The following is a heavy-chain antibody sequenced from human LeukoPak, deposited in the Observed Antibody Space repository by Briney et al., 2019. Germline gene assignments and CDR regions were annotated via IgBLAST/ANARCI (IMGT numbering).Heavy chain of an antibody. CDR2: IYYSGST. Sequence: SETLSLTCTVSGGSISSYYWSWLRQPPGKGLEWIGYIYYSGSTNYNPSLKSRVTISVDTSKNQFSLKLSSVTAADTAVYYCARKIQLWFTYYYYYGMDVWGQGTTVTVSS. D-gene: IGHD5-18*01. CDR1: GGSISSYY. CDR3: ARKIQLWFTYYYYYGMDV. V-gene: IGHV4-59*12. J-gene: IGHJ6*02.